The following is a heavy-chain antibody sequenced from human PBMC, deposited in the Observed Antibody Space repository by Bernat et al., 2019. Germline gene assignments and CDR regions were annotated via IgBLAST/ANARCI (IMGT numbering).Heavy chain of an antibody. CDR1: GFTFSSYS. CDR3: ARDFPTGYSGYDYYYYGMDV. V-gene: IGHV3-48*01. Sequence: EVQLVESGGGLVQPGGSLRLSCAASGFTFSSYSMNWVRQAPGKGLEWGSYISSSSSSMYYADSVKGRFTSSRDNAKNSLYLQMNSLRAEDTAVYYCARDFPTGYSGYDYYYYGMDVWGQGTTVTVSS. D-gene: IGHD5-12*01. CDR2: ISSSSSSM. J-gene: IGHJ6*02.